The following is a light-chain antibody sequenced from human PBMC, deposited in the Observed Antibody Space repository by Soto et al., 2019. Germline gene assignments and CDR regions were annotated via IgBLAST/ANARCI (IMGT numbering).Light chain of an antibody. V-gene: IGKV3-20*01. CDR2: GAS. Sequence: EIVLTQSPGTLSLSPGERATLSCRASQSVSSSALAWYQQKPGQAPRRLIYGASSRATGIPARFSGSGSGTDFTLTISRLEPEDFAVYYCQYYGTSPQTFGQGTKVDIK. CDR3: QYYGTSPQT. J-gene: IGKJ1*01. CDR1: QSVSSSA.